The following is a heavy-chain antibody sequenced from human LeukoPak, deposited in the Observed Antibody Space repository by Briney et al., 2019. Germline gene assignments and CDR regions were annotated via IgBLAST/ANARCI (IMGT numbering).Heavy chain of an antibody. CDR2: ISHSGGST. V-gene: IGHV3-23*01. CDR1: GFTFSNYG. J-gene: IGHJ4*02. D-gene: IGHD6-13*01. CDR3: ARGGSSGWSLDF. Sequence: GGPLRLSCAASGFTFSNYGASWVRQAPGKGLEWVSGISHSGGSTYYADSVKGRFTLSRDNSKNTLYLQMTSLRVEDTAVYYCARGGSSGWSLDFWGQGTLVTVSS.